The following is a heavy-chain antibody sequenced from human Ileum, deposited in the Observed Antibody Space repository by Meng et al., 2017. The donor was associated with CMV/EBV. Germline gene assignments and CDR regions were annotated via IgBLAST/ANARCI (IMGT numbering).Heavy chain of an antibody. J-gene: IGHJ6*02. CDR2: INGDGSNT. D-gene: IGHD3-10*01. Sequence: GESLKISCAASGFTFSAYWMHWVRQAPGKGLVWVSHINGDGSNTSCADSVRGRFTISRDNAKNTLYLQMSSLRVEDTAVYYCATSMLRGLSRSYYPKDVWGQGTTVTVSS. CDR1: GFTFSAYW. V-gene: IGHV3-74*01. CDR3: ATSMLRGLSRSYYPKDV.